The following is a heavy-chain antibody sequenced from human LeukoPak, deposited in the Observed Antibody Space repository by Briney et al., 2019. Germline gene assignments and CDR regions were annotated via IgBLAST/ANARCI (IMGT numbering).Heavy chain of an antibody. V-gene: IGHV1-58*02. D-gene: IGHD3-3*01. Sequence: GTSVKVSCKASGFTFTSSAMQWVRQARGQRLEWIGWIVVGSGNTNYAQKFQERVTITRDMSTSTAYMELSSLRSEDTAVYYCAARYDFWSGPYFDYWGQGTLVTVSS. J-gene: IGHJ4*02. CDR1: GFTFTSSA. CDR3: AARYDFWSGPYFDY. CDR2: IVVGSGNT.